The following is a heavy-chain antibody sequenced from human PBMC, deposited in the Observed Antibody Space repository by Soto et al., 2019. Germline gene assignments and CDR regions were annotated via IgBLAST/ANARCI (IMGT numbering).Heavy chain of an antibody. D-gene: IGHD3-22*01. J-gene: IGHJ1*01. CDR2: IYYSGST. CDR3: ARGEYTIVVR. V-gene: IGHV4-39*01. Sequence: SVTPSLTCPILCTYSPSTSYYWGWIRQPPGKGLEWIGSIYYSGSTYYNPSLKSRVTISVDTSKNQFSLKLSSVTAADTAVYYCARGEYTIVVRWGQG. CDR1: CTYSPSTSYY.